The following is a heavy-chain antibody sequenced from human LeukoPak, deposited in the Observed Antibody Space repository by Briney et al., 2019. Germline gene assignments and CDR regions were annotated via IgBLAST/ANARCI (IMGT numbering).Heavy chain of an antibody. J-gene: IGHJ6*02. CDR3: ARLSVVPAAIYGMDV. V-gene: IGHV3-21*01. D-gene: IGHD2-2*01. Sequence: GGSLRLSCAASGFTFSSYSMNWVRQAPGKGLEWVSSISSSSSYIYYADSVKGRFTISRDNAKNSLYLQMNSLRAEDTAVYYCARLSVVPAAIYGMDVWGQGTTVTVSS. CDR2: ISSSSSYI. CDR1: GFTFSSYS.